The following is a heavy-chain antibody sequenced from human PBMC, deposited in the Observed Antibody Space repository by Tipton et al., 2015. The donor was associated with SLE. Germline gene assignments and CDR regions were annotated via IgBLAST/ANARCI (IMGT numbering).Heavy chain of an antibody. J-gene: IGHJ4*02. CDR1: GFTFSKYW. V-gene: IGHV3-74*01. CDR2: ITSEGSGA. D-gene: IGHD2-8*01. CDR3: ARNTMVSASDY. Sequence: SLRLSCAASGFTFSKYWMHWVRQAPGKGLVWVSRITSEGSGADYADSVKGRFTISGDNAKNTLYLQMNSLRAEDTAVYYCARNTMVSASDYWGQGTLVTVSS.